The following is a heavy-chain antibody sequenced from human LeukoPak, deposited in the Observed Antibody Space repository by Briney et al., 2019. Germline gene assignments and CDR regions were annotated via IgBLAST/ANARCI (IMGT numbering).Heavy chain of an antibody. Sequence: ASVKDSCKASGYTFTSYDINWVRQATGQGVEWMGWMNPNSGNKGYAQKFQGRVTMTRNTSISTAYMELSSLRSEDTAVYYCARGLSSGYYYWGQGTLVTVSS. J-gene: IGHJ4*02. CDR3: ARGLSSGYYY. V-gene: IGHV1-8*01. CDR2: MNPNSGNK. D-gene: IGHD3-22*01. CDR1: GYTFTSYD.